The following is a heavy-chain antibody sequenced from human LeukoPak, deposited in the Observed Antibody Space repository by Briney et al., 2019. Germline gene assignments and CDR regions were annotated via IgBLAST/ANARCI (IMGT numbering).Heavy chain of an antibody. Sequence: SQTLSLTCTVSGGSISSGGYYWSWIRQRPGKGLEWIGYIYYSGSTYYNPSLKSRVTISVDTSKNQFSLKLSSVTAADTAVYYCATASGYYDSSGYYYGGYYYYGMDVWGQGTTVTVSS. V-gene: IGHV4-31*03. D-gene: IGHD3-22*01. CDR2: IYYSGST. J-gene: IGHJ6*02. CDR3: ATASGYYDSSGYYYGGYYYYGMDV. CDR1: GGSISSGGYY.